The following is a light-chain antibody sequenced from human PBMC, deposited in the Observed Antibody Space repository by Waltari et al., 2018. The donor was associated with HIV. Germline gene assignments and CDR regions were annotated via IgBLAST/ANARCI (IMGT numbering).Light chain of an antibody. CDR1: ALPKRY. V-gene: IGLV3-10*01. CDR3: YSEDMSKTQRV. J-gene: IGLJ2*01. CDR2: DDR. Sequence: SYELTQAPSVSVSPGQTATITCSGEALPKRYAYWYQQKPGRAPVVVIHDDRRRPSGIPDRFSGSSAGTVATLTITGAQVDDEAVYYCYSEDMSKTQRVFGRGTKLTV.